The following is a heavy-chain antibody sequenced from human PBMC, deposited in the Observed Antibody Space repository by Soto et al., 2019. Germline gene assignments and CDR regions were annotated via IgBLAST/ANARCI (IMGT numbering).Heavy chain of an antibody. D-gene: IGHD2-8*01. CDR1: GYSFTDYH. J-gene: IGHJ6*02. CDR2: INPKSGGT. CDR3: ARGDSTDCSNGVCSFFYNHEMDV. V-gene: IGHV1-2*04. Sequence: SVKVSCKASGYSFTDYHIHWVRQAPGQGLEWLGRINPKSGGTSTAQKFQGWVTMATDTSISTASLALTRLTSDDTAIYFCARGDSTDCSNGVCSFFYNHEMDVWG.